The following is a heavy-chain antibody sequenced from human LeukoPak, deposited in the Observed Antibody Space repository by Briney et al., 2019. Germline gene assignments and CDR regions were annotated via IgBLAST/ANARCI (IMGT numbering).Heavy chain of an antibody. CDR1: GYTFTGYY. CDR3: ARGAPYGDYYFDY. D-gene: IGHD4-17*01. V-gene: IGHV1-2*02. Sequence: WASVKVSCKASGYTFTGYYMHWVRQAPGQGLEWMGWINPNSGGTNYAQKFQGRVTMTRDTSTSTVYMELSSLRSEDTAVYYCARGAPYGDYYFDYWGQGTLVTVSS. J-gene: IGHJ4*02. CDR2: INPNSGGT.